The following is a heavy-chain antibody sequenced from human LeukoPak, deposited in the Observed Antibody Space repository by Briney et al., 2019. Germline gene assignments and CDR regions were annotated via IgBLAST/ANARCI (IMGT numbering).Heavy chain of an antibody. Sequence: GGSLRLSCAASGFTFSSYSMNWVRQAPGKGLEWVSSISSSSSYIYYADSVKGRFTISRDNAKNSLYLQMNSLRAEDTAVYYCARDPHLHDFWSGYYFGDYYYYYMDVWGKGTTVTVSS. D-gene: IGHD3-3*01. CDR1: GFTFSSYS. CDR3: ARDPHLHDFWSGYYFGDYYYYYMDV. V-gene: IGHV3-21*01. J-gene: IGHJ6*03. CDR2: ISSSSSYI.